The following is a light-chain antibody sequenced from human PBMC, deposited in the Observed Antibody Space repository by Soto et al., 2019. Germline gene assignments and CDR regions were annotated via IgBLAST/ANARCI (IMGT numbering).Light chain of an antibody. V-gene: IGLV2-14*01. J-gene: IGLJ1*01. CDR2: EVS. CDR3: SSYTSSSTYV. Sequence: QSALTQPASVSGSPGQSITISCTGTSIDVGGYNYVSWYQQYPGKAPKLMIYEVSNRPSGVSNRVSGSKSGNTASLTISGLQAEDEAEYYCSSYTSSSTYVFGAGTKLTVL. CDR1: SIDVGGYNY.